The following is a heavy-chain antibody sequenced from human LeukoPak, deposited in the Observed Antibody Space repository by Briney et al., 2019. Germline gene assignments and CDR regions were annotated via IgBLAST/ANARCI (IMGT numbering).Heavy chain of an antibody. D-gene: IGHD5-18*01. CDR3: ARGGYSYGYSGYYYYGMDV. CDR1: GGSISSYY. J-gene: IGHJ6*02. Sequence: SETLSLTCTVSGGSISSYYWSWIRQPPGKGLEWIGYIYYSGSTNYNPSLKSRVTISVDTSKNQFSLKLSSVTAADTVVYYCARGGYSYGYSGYYYYGMDVWGQGTTVTVSS. CDR2: IYYSGST. V-gene: IGHV4-59*01.